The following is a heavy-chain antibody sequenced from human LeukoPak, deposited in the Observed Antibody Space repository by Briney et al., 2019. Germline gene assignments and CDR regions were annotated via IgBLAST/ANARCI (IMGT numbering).Heavy chain of an antibody. CDR3: AITRSHDAFDI. CDR1: GYSFTSYW. V-gene: IGHV5-51*01. Sequence: GESLKISSKGSGYSFTSYWIGWVRQMPGKGLEWMGIIYPADSDTRYSPSFQGQVTISADKSISTAYLQWSSLKASDTAMYYCAITRSHDAFDIWGQGTMVTVSS. CDR2: IYPADSDT. D-gene: IGHD1-14*01. J-gene: IGHJ3*02.